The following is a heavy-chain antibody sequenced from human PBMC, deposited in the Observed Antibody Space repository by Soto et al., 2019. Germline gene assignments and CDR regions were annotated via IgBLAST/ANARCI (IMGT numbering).Heavy chain of an antibody. V-gene: IGHV3-23*01. Sequence: GGSLRLSCAASGFTFSSYAMSWVRQAPGKGLEWVSAISGSGGSTYYADSVKGRFTISRDNSKNTLYLQMNSLRAEDTAVYYCAKDLYYYDSSGYYLLGPFDYWGQGTLVTVSS. CDR1: GFTFSSYA. CDR3: AKDLYYYDSSGYYLLGPFDY. J-gene: IGHJ4*02. CDR2: ISGSGGST. D-gene: IGHD3-22*01.